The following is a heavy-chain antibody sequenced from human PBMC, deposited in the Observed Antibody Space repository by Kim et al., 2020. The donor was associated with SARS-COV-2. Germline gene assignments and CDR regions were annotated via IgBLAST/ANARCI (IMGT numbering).Heavy chain of an antibody. D-gene: IGHD6-13*01. CDR3: ATRPPGSSIYYYYYGMDV. Sequence: ASVKVSCKVSGYTLTELSMHWVRQAPGKGLEWMGGFDPEDGETIYAQKFQGRVTMTEDTSTDTAYMELSSLRSEDTAVYYCATRPPGSSIYYYYYGMDVWGQGTTVTVSS. CDR1: GYTLTELS. V-gene: IGHV1-24*01. J-gene: IGHJ6*02. CDR2: FDPEDGET.